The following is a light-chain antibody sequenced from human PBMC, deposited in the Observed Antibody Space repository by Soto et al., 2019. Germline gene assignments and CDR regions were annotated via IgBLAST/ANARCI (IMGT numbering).Light chain of an antibody. Sequence: EILLTQSPGTLSLSPGDRATLSCRASQSLSNSLAWYQQKPGQTPRLLISGASIRATDIPDRFSGSGSGTNFTLTISRLEPEDFAVYFCQQYGRLPLAFGGGTKVDIK. J-gene: IGKJ4*01. CDR1: QSLSNS. V-gene: IGKV3-20*01. CDR3: QQYGRLPLA. CDR2: GAS.